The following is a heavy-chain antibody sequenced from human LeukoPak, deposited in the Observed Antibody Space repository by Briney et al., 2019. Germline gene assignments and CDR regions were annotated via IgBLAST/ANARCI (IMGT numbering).Heavy chain of an antibody. V-gene: IGHV1-18*01. J-gene: IGHJ4*02. CDR2: ISAYNGNT. D-gene: IGHD6-13*01. CDR1: GYTFTSYA. Sequence: ASVKASCKASGYTFTSYAMNWVRQTPGQGLEWMGWISAYNGNTNYAQKLQGRVTMTTDTSTSTAYMELRSLRSDDTAVYYCARDLSSSWYFDYWGQGTLVTVSS. CDR3: ARDLSSSWYFDY.